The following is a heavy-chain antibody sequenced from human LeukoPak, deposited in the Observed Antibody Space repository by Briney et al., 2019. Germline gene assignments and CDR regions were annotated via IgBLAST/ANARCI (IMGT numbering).Heavy chain of an antibody. CDR2: IWYDGSNK. J-gene: IGHJ4*02. CDR3: ARSLFDYDFWSAHGY. Sequence: GGSLRLSCAASGFTFSNYAMSWVRQAPGKGLEWVAVIWYDGSNKYYADSVKGRFTISRDNSKNTLYLQMNSLRAEDTAVYYCARSLFDYDFWSAHGYWGQGTLVTVSS. D-gene: IGHD3-3*01. CDR1: GFTFSNYA. V-gene: IGHV3-33*08.